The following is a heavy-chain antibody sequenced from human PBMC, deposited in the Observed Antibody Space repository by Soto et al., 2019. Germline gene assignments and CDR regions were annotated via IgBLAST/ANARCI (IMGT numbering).Heavy chain of an antibody. Sequence: ASETLSLTCTVSGGSISSGGYYWSWIRQHPGKGLEWIGYIYYSGSTYYNPSLKSRVTISVDTSKNQFSLKLSSVTAADTAVYYCARSGYAGEFDYWGQGTLVTVSS. J-gene: IGHJ4*02. D-gene: IGHD3-16*01. V-gene: IGHV4-31*03. CDR2: IYYSGST. CDR1: GGSISSGGYY. CDR3: ARSGYAGEFDY.